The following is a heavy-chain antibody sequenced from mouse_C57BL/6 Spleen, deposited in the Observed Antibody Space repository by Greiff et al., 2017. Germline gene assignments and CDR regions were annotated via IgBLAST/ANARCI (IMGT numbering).Heavy chain of an antibody. D-gene: IGHD2-5*01. CDR3: TRGAYSNYEAWFAY. CDR2: IDPETGGT. J-gene: IGHJ3*01. V-gene: IGHV1-15*01. Sequence: QVQLQQSGAELVRPGASVTLSCKASGYTFTDYEMHWVKQTPVHGLEWIGAIDPETGGTAYNQKFKGKAILTADKSSSTAYMELRSLTSEDSAVYYCTRGAYSNYEAWFAYWGQGTLVTVSA. CDR1: GYTFTDYE.